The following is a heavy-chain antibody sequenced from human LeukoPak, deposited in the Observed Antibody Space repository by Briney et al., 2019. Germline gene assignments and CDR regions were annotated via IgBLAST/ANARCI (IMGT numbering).Heavy chain of an antibody. CDR1: GFTFSSYS. CDR2: IYSGGST. Sequence: GGSLRLSCAASGFTFSSYSMNWVRQAPGKGLEWVSIIYSGGSTFYADSVKGRFTISRDNSKNTLYLQMNSLRAEDTAVYYCARGGSYLSAFDIWGQGKMVTVSS. J-gene: IGHJ3*02. CDR3: ARGGSYLSAFDI. V-gene: IGHV3-53*01. D-gene: IGHD1-26*01.